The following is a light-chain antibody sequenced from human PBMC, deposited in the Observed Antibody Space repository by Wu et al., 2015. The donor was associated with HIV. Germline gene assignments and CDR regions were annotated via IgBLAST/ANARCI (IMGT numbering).Light chain of an antibody. CDR3: QQYHSYPYG. Sequence: DIQMTQSPSTLSASVGDRVTITCRASQSISSWLAWYQQKPGKAPKLLIYKASDLESGVPSRFSGSGSGTEFTLTISSLQPEDFATYYCQQYHSYPYGFGQGTKLESK. J-gene: IGKJ2*03. CDR1: QSISSW. V-gene: IGKV1-5*03. CDR2: KAS.